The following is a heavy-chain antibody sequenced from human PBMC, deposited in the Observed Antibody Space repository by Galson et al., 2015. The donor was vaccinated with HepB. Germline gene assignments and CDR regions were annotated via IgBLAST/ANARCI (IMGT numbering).Heavy chain of an antibody. V-gene: IGHV3-23*01. CDR3: ARGDRRSGWGY. CDR2: ISGDGIGT. J-gene: IGHJ4*02. CDR1: GFTFSRYS. D-gene: IGHD6-19*01. Sequence: CAGSGFTFSRYSMTWVRQAPGKGLEWVSAISGDGIGTHYKDSVKGRFTISRDNSKNTVFLQMNSLRADDTAVYYCARGDRRSGWGYWGQGTLVTVSS.